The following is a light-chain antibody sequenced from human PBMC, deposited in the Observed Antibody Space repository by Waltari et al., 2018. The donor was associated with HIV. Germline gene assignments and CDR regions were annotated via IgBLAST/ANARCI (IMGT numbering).Light chain of an antibody. CDR1: PGISNS. V-gene: IGKV1-NL1*01. Sequence: DIQLTQSPSSLSASVGDRVRITCRASPGISNSLAWYQQKPGKAHTLLVFDASRLKSGVPSYFSGGRSGAVFTLTISSLQTEDFAVYYCQQYYTMPRTFGQGTKV. J-gene: IGKJ1*01. CDR3: QQYYTMPRT. CDR2: DAS.